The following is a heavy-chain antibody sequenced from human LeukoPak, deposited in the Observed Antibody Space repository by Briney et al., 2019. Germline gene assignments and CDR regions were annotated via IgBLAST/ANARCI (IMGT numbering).Heavy chain of an antibody. CDR2: ISPRSDII. J-gene: IGHJ4*02. CDR1: GFTLRSYS. CDR3: VRDNDWAFDY. Sequence: GGSLRLSCTASGFTLRSYSMNWVRQAPGKGLEWVSHISPRSDIISYADSVKGRFTISRDNAKNSLYLQMNSLRAGDMAVYYCVRDNDWAFDYWGQGTLVPVSS. D-gene: IGHD3-9*01. V-gene: IGHV3-48*01.